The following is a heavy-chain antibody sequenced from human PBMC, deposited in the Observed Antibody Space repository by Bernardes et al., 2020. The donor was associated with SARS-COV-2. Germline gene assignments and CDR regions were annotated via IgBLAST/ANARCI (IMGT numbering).Heavy chain of an antibody. Sequence: GESLKISCKGSGYRFTTYWIAWVRQMPGKGLEWMGIIYPGDSDTTYSPSFQGQVTISADKSISTVYLQWSSLKAPDTAIYYCARLTNTVMGPYDYWGQGTLVTVST. CDR2: IYPGDSDT. V-gene: IGHV5-51*01. CDR3: ARLTNTVMGPYDY. D-gene: IGHD5-18*01. J-gene: IGHJ4*02. CDR1: GYRFTTYW.